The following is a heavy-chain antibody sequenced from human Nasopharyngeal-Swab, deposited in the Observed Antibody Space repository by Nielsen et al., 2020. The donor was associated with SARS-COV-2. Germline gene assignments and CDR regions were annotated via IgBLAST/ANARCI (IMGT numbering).Heavy chain of an antibody. CDR3: ARDDYGDYVWSFDY. CDR2: ISYDGSNK. CDR1: GFTFSSYA. J-gene: IGHJ4*02. V-gene: IGHV3-30*04. D-gene: IGHD4-17*01. Sequence: GESLKISCAASGFTFSSYAMHWVRQAPGKGLEWVAVISYDGSNKYYADSVKGRFTISRDNSKNTLHLQMNSLRAEDTAVYYCARDDYGDYVWSFDYWGQGTLVTVSS.